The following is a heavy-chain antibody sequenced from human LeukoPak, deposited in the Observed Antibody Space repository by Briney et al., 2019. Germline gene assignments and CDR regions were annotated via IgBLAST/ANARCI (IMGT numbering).Heavy chain of an antibody. Sequence: SQTLSLTCTVSGGSISSRDYYWTWIRQPAGKGLEWVGRIHISGKTDYNPSLKSRVTIPVDTSKNQFSLNVSSVTAADTAVYYCARTSGYEKVDGDYVRRFDYWGQGTLVTVTA. V-gene: IGHV4-61*02. CDR3: ARTSGYEKVDGDYVRRFDY. CDR2: IHISGKT. J-gene: IGHJ4*02. CDR1: GGSISSRDYY. D-gene: IGHD4-17*01.